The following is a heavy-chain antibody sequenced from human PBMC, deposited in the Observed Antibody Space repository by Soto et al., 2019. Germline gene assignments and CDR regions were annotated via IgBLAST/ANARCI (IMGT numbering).Heavy chain of an antibody. J-gene: IGHJ4*02. CDR3: ARGYGDYFTLDY. V-gene: IGHV1-69*02. CDR2: INPILGIA. CDR1: GGTFSSYT. Sequence: QVQLVQSGAEVKKPGSSVKVSCKASGGTFSSYTISWVRQAPGQGLEWMGRINPILGIANYAQKFQGRVTITADKSTSTAYMELSSLRSEDTAVYYCARGYGDYFTLDYWGQGTLVTVSS. D-gene: IGHD4-17*01.